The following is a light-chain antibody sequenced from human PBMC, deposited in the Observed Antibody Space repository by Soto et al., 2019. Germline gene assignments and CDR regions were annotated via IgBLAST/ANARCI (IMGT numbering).Light chain of an antibody. Sequence: DLVMTQSPLSLPVTPGEPASISCRSSQSLLHSNGYNYLDWYLQKPGQSPQLLIYLGSNRASGVPDRFSGSGSGTDFTLKISRVEAEDVGVYYCMQALQTHMYTFGQGTKLEIK. J-gene: IGKJ2*01. CDR3: MQALQTHMYT. CDR2: LGS. V-gene: IGKV2-28*01. CDR1: QSLLHSNGYNY.